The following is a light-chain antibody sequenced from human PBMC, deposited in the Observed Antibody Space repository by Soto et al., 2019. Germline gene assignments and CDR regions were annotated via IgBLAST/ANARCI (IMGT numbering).Light chain of an antibody. V-gene: IGLV2-14*01. CDR3: NSYTSSNTYV. Sequence: LTQPASVSGSPGQAITISCSGSSGDVGAHNFVSWYQHHPGKAPKLMIYEVSNRPSGVSNRFSGSKSGNTASLTISGLQAEDEADYYCNSYTSSNTYVFGSGTKVTVL. CDR2: EVS. CDR1: SGDVGAHNF. J-gene: IGLJ1*01.